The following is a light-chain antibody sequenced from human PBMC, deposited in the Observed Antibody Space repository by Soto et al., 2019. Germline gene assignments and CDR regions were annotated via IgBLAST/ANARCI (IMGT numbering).Light chain of an antibody. J-gene: IGKJ1*01. Sequence: VLTQSPATLSLSPGERATLSCRASQSVSSYLAWYQQKPGQAPRLLIYDTSNRAAGIPARFSGSGSGTDFTLTISSLEPEDFAVYYCQQRSNWPRTFGQGTKVDIK. CDR1: QSVSSY. V-gene: IGKV3-11*01. CDR3: QQRSNWPRT. CDR2: DTS.